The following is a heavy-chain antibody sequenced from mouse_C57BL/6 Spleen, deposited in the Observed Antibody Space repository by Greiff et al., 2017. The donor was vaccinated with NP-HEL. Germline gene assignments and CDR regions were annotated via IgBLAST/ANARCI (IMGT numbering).Heavy chain of an antibody. Sequence: EVQLVESGGGLVKPGGSLKLSCAASGFTFSSYAMSWVRQTPEKRLEWVATISDGGSYTYYPDNVKGRFTISRDNAKNNLYLQMSHLKSEDTAMYYCARDIPDYYGSRYFDYWGQGTTLTVSS. CDR1: GFTFSSYA. V-gene: IGHV5-4*01. J-gene: IGHJ2*01. D-gene: IGHD1-1*01. CDR2: ISDGGSYT. CDR3: ARDIPDYYGSRYFDY.